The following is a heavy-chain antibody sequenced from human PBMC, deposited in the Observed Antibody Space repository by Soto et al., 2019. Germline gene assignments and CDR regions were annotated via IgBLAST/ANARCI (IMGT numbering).Heavy chain of an antibody. V-gene: IGHV4-34*01. J-gene: IGHJ5*02. Sequence: SETLSLTCAVYGGSFSGYYWSWIRQPPGKGLEWIGEINHSGSTNYNPSLKSRVTISVDTSKNQFSLKLSSVTAADTAVYYCARGQQGRINTVTTLVGWFDPWGQGTLVTVSS. CDR2: INHSGST. CDR1: GGSFSGYY. CDR3: ARGQQGRINTVTTLVGWFDP. D-gene: IGHD4-17*01.